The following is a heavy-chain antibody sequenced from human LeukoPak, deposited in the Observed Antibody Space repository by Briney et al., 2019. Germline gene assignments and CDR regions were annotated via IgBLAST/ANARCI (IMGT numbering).Heavy chain of an antibody. Sequence: SETLSLTCAVYGGSFSGYQWTWIRQPPGKGLEWIGEINHSGSTNYNPSLKSRVTISVDTSKNQFSLKLTSVTAADTAVYYCARALPPSNDAFDIWGQGTMVTVSS. CDR1: GGSFSGYQ. CDR2: INHSGST. CDR3: ARALPPSNDAFDI. D-gene: IGHD1-14*01. V-gene: IGHV4-34*01. J-gene: IGHJ3*02.